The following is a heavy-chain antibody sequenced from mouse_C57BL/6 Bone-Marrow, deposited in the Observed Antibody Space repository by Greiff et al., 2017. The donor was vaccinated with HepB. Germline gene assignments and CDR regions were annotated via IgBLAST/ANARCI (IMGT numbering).Heavy chain of an antibody. CDR3: ARDGGGGENYYAMDY. V-gene: IGHV1-81*01. Sequence: QVQLQQSGAELARPGASVKLSCKASGYTFTSYGISWVKQRTGQGLEWIGEIYPRSGNTYYNEKFKGKATLTADKSSSTAYMELRSLTSEDSAVYFCARDGGGGENYYAMDYWGQGTSVTVSS. J-gene: IGHJ4*01. CDR2: IYPRSGNT. D-gene: IGHD2-3*01. CDR1: GYTFTSYG.